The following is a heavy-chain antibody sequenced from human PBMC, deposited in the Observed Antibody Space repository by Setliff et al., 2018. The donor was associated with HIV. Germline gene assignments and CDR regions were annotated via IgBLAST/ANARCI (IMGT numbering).Heavy chain of an antibody. CDR1: GGPFSGYF. Sequence: SETLSLTCAVYGGPFSGYFWTWIRQPPGKGLEWIGEINHSGTTNYSPSLKSRVAISVEMSKNQFSLKLSSVTPADTAVYYCARETREAVAGSNYYYYYGLDVWGQGTTVTVSS. D-gene: IGHD6-19*01. CDR3: ARETREAVAGSNYYYYYGLDV. CDR2: INHSGTT. V-gene: IGHV4-34*01. J-gene: IGHJ6*02.